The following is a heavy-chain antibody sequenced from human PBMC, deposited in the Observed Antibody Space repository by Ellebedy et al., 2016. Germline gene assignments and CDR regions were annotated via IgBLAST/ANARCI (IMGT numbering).Heavy chain of an antibody. J-gene: IGHJ6*02. CDR3: ARQGELATVATYYYYYGMDV. V-gene: IGHV5-51*01. Sequence: KVSXKGSRNSFTSYWIGWVRQMPGKGLEWMGIIYPGDSDTRYSPSFQGQVTISADKSISTAYLQWSSLKASDTAMYYCARQGELATVATYYYYYGMDVWGQGTTVTVSS. CDR2: IYPGDSDT. D-gene: IGHD5-12*01. CDR1: RNSFTSYW.